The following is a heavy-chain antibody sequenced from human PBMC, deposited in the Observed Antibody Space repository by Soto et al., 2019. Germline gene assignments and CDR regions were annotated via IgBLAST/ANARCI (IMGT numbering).Heavy chain of an antibody. Sequence: GGSLRLSCAASGFTFSSYAMHWVRQAPGKGLEYVSAISSNGGSTYYANSVKGRFTISRDNSQNTLYLQMGSLRTEDMAVYYCAREGIAARFFDYWGQGTLVTVSS. J-gene: IGHJ4*02. CDR1: GFTFSSYA. D-gene: IGHD6-6*01. CDR3: AREGIAARFFDY. V-gene: IGHV3-64*01. CDR2: ISSNGGST.